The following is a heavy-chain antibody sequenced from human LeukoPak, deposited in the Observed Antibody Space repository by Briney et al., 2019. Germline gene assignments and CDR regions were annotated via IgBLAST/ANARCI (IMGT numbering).Heavy chain of an antibody. J-gene: IGHJ4*02. CDR2: IKQDGSEK. D-gene: IGHD3-9*01. CDR3: ARGAPYYDILTGSYLSHYFDY. Sequence: PGGSLRLSCAASGFTFSSYWMSWVRQAPGKGLEWVANIKQDGSEKYYVDSVKGRFTIPRDNAKNSLYLQMNSLRAEGTAVYYCARGAPYYDILTGSYLSHYFDYWGQGTLVTVSS. V-gene: IGHV3-7*01. CDR1: GFTFSSYW.